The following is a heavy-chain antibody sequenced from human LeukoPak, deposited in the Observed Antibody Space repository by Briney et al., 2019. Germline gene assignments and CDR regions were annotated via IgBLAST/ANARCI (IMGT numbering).Heavy chain of an antibody. V-gene: IGHV3-21*01. D-gene: IGHD6-13*01. J-gene: IGHJ4*02. Sequence: GGSLRLSCAASRFTFSSYSMNWVRQAPGKGLEWVSSISSSGSYIYYADSVKGRFTISRDNAKNSLYLQMNSLRAEDTAVYYCARAHTEQELVFNLDYWGQGTLVTVSS. CDR3: ARAHTEQELVFNLDY. CDR2: ISSSGSYI. CDR1: RFTFSSYS.